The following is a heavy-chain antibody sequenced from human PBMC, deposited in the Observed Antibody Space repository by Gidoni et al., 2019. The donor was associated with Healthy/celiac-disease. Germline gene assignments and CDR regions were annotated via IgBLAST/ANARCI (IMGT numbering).Heavy chain of an antibody. CDR2: INPSGGST. D-gene: IGHD6-13*01. CDR1: GYTFTSYY. V-gene: IGHV1-46*01. J-gene: IGHJ4*02. CDR3: ARDRGQQLTFDY. Sequence: QVQLVQSGAEVKKPGASVKVSCKSSGYTFTSYYMHWVRQAPGQGLEWMGIINPSGGSTSYAQKFQGRVTMTRDTSTSTVYMELSSLRSEDTAVYYCARDRGQQLTFDYWGQGTLVTVSS.